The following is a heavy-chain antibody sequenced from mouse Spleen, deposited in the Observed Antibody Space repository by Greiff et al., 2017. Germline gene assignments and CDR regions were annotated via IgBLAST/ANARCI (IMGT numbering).Heavy chain of an antibody. J-gene: IGHJ4*01. CDR3: ARQLGRGGYAMDY. Sequence: EVHLVESGGGLVKLGGSLKLSCAASGFTFSSYYMSWVRQTPEKRLEWVATISSGGGSTYYPDSVKGRFTISRDNAKNTLYLQMSSLNSEDTAVYYCARQLGRGGYAMDYWGQGTSVTVSS. CDR2: ISSGGGST. CDR1: GFTFSSYY. V-gene: IGHV5-12-1*01. D-gene: IGHD4-1*01.